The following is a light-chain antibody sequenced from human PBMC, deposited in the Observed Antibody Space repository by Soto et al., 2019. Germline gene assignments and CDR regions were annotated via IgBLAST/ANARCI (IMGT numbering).Light chain of an antibody. V-gene: IGKV2-30*01. J-gene: IGKJ4*01. Sequence: DVVMTQSPLSLPVTLGQPASISCRSSQSLVDSDGNTYLNWFHQRPGQSPRRLIYKVSNRDSGVPDRFSGSGSGTDFTLKISRVEAEDVGVYYCMQSTLPLTFGGGTRVEIK. CDR2: KVS. CDR3: MQSTLPLT. CDR1: QSLVDSDGNTY.